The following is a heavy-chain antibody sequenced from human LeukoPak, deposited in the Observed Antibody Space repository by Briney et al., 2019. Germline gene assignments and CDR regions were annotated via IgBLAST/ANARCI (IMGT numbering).Heavy chain of an antibody. CDR2: ISWNSGSI. CDR3: AKETESLDDYYYGMDV. D-gene: IGHD2-21*02. CDR1: GFTFDDYA. Sequence: GGSLRLSCAASGFTFDDYAMHWVRQAPGKGLEWVSGISWNSGSIGYADSVKGRFTISRDNAKNSLYLQMNSLRAEDTALYYCAKETESLDDYYYGMDVWGQGTTVTVSS. V-gene: IGHV3-9*01. J-gene: IGHJ6*02.